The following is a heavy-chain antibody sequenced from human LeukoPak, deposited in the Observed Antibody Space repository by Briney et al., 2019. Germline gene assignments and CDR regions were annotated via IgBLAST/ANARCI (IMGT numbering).Heavy chain of an antibody. J-gene: IGHJ4*02. CDR2: INPNNGGT. CDR3: ARAHSSSSSPFDY. D-gene: IGHD6-13*01. V-gene: IGHV1-2*02. CDR1: GYTFTDYY. Sequence: ASVKVSCKASGYTFTDYYIHWVRQAPGQGLEWMGWINPNNGGTNYAQRFQGRVTMTRDTSISTVYMELSSLRSEDTAVFYCARAHSSSSSPFDYWGQGTLVTVSS.